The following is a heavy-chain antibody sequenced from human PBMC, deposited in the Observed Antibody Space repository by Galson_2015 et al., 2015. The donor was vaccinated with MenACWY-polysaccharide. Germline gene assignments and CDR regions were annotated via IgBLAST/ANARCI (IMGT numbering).Heavy chain of an antibody. CDR3: ARHLNAFLYRSEYYFDY. V-gene: IGHV4-39*01. CDR2: IYYSGST. J-gene: IGHJ4*02. Sequence: SETLSLTCTVSGGSISSSSYYWGWIRQPPGKGLEWIGSIYYSGSTYYNPSLKSRVTISVDTSKNQFSLKLSSVTAADTAVYYCARHLNAFLYRSEYYFDYWGQGTLVTVSS. D-gene: IGHD3/OR15-3a*01. CDR1: GGSISSSSYY.